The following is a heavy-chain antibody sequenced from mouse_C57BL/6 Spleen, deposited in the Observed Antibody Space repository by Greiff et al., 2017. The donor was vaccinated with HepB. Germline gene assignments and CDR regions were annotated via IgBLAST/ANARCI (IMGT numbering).Heavy chain of an antibody. CDR1: GYTFTDYN. CDR2: INPNNGGT. Sequence: EVQLQQSGPELVKPGASVKIPCKASGYTFTDYNMDWVKQSHGKSLEWIGDINPNNGGTIYNQKFKGKATLTVDKSSSPAYMELRSLTSEDTAVYYCARRGLYYDYGDYFDYWGQGTTLTVSS. CDR3: ARRGLYYDYGDYFDY. J-gene: IGHJ2*01. V-gene: IGHV1-18*01. D-gene: IGHD2-4*01.